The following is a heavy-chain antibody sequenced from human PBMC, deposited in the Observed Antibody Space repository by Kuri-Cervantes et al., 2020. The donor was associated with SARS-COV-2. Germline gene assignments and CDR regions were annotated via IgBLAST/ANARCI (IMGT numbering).Heavy chain of an antibody. D-gene: IGHD6-13*01. V-gene: IGHV3-23*01. J-gene: IGHJ4*02. CDR2: ISNSGGST. CDR1: GFTFSSYA. Sequence: LSLTCAASGFTFSSYAMRWVRQAPGKGLEWVSTISNSGGSTYYADSVKGRFTISRDNSKNTLYLQVNSLRADDTAVYYCAKSMSIAAPASDYWGQGTLVTVSS. CDR3: AKSMSIAAPASDY.